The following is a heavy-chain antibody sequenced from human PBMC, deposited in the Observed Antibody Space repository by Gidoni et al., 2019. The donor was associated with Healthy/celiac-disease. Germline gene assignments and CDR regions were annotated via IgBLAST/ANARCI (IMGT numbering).Heavy chain of an antibody. CDR3: ARETLYFGGYDFPYYFDY. V-gene: IGHV1-69*08. D-gene: IGHD5-12*01. CDR1: GGTFSSYT. Sequence: QVQLVQSGAEVKKPGSSVKVSCKASGGTFSSYTISWVRQAPGHGLEWMGRIIPILGIANYAQKFQGRVTITADKSTSKAYMELSSLRSEDTAVYYCARETLYFGGYDFPYYFDYGGQGTLVTVSS. CDR2: IIPILGIA. J-gene: IGHJ4*02.